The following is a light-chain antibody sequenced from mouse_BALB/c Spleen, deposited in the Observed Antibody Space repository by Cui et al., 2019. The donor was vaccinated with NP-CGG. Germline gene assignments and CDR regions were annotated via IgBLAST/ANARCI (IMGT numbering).Light chain of an antibody. Sequence: QAVVTTASALTTSPGETVTLTCRSSTGAVTTSNYANWVQEKPDHLFTGLIGGTNNRAPGVPARFSGSLIGDKAALTITGAQTEDEAIYFCALWYSNHWMFGGGTKLTVL. J-gene: IGLJ1*01. CDR1: TGAVTTSNY. CDR2: GTN. V-gene: IGLV1*01. CDR3: ALWYSNHWM.